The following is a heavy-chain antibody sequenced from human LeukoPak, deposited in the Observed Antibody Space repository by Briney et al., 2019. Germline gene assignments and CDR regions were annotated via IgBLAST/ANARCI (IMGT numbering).Heavy chain of an antibody. CDR3: ARAVYYGSGTNYYYYYGMDV. V-gene: IGHV1-2*04. CDR1: GYTFTGYY. Sequence: GASVKVSCKASGYTFTGYYMHWVRQAPGQGLEWMGWINPNSGGTNYAQKFQGWVTMTRDTSISTAYMELSRLRSDDTAVYYCARAVYYGSGTNYYYYYGMDVWGQGTTVTVSS. CDR2: INPNSGGT. D-gene: IGHD3-10*01. J-gene: IGHJ6*02.